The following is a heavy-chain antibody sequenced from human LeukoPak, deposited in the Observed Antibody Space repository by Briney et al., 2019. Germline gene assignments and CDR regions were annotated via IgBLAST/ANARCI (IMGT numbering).Heavy chain of an antibody. CDR3: AKQLGYCSDGSCYFPY. J-gene: IGHJ4*02. D-gene: IGHD2-15*01. V-gene: IGHV3-23*01. Sequence: GGSLRLSCAASGFTFSGYAMSWVRQAPGKGLEWVSAISNNGGYTYYADSVQGRFTISRDNSKSTLCLQMNSLRAEDTAVYYCAKQLGYCSDGSCYFPYWGQGTLVTVSS. CDR2: ISNNGGYT. CDR1: GFTFSGYA.